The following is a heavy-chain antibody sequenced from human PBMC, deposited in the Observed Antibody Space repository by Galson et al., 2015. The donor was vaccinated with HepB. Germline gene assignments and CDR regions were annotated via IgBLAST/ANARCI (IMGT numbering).Heavy chain of an antibody. CDR2: IREDGSER. CDR1: GFTMSKFW. J-gene: IGHJ4*02. V-gene: IGHV3-7*03. D-gene: IGHD2-2*01. Sequence: SLRLSCPASGFTMSKFWMSWVRQAPAKGPERVACIREDGSERKHMDSVRGRFTISRDNAVNLLFIQMNSLRDEDTAVYFCTRDEVGGHLAYGGQGALVTFSS. CDR3: TRDEVGGHLAY.